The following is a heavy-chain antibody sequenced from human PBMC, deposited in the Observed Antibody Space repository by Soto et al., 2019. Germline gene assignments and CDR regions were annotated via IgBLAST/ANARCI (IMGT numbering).Heavy chain of an antibody. V-gene: IGHV3-74*01. CDR2: VNGDGSIT. J-gene: IGHJ4*02. CDR3: ARVSQGSYCSGGNCYSDY. Sequence: DVQLVESGGGLVQPGGSLRLSCAASGFTFSNYWMHWVRLTPGKGLVWVSRVNGDGSITSYADSVKGRFTISRDNAKNTLYLTMNSLRAEDTALYYCARVSQGSYCSGGNCYSDYWGQGTLATVSS. CDR1: GFTFSNYW. D-gene: IGHD2-15*01.